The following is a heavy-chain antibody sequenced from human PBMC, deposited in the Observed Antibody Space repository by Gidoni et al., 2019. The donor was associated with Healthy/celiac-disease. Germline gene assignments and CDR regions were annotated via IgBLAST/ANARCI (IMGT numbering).Heavy chain of an antibody. V-gene: IGHV4-34*01. D-gene: IGHD3-3*01. Sequence: QVQLQQWGAGLLKPSETLYLTCAVYGGSFRGYYWSWLRQPPGNGLEWIGEINHSGSTNYNPSLKSRVTISVDTSKNQFSLQLTSVTAADTAVYYCARGGQAYYDFWSGYYINWFDPWGQGPLVTVSS. CDR3: ARGGQAYYDFWSGYYINWFDP. J-gene: IGHJ5*02. CDR2: INHSGST. CDR1: GGSFRGYY.